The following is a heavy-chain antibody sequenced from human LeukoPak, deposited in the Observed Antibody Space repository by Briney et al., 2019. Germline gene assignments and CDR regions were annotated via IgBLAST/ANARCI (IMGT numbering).Heavy chain of an antibody. V-gene: IGHV3-21*01. CDR2: ISSSSSYI. D-gene: IGHD1-1*01. CDR1: GFTFSSYS. Sequence: GGSLRLSCAASGFTFSSYSMNWVRQAPGKGLEWVSSISSSSSYIYYADSVKGRFTISRDNAKNSLYLQMNSLRAEDTAVYYCARLAFPHQGPTGYWGQGTLVTVSS. CDR3: ARLAFPHQGPTGY. J-gene: IGHJ4*02.